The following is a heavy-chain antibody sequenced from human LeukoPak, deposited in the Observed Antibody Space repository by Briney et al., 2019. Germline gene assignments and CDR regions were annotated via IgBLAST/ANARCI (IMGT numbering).Heavy chain of an antibody. CDR2: IYYSGSA. J-gene: IGHJ4*02. D-gene: IGHD6-13*01. V-gene: IGHV4-59*12. Sequence: PSETLSLTCTVSGGSISSYYWSWIRHPPGKGLEWIGYIYYSGSANYNPSLKSRVTISVDTSKNQLSLKLKSVTAADTAVYYCARENSNSWYLDYWGQGTLVTVSS. CDR3: ARENSNSWYLDY. CDR1: GGSISSYY.